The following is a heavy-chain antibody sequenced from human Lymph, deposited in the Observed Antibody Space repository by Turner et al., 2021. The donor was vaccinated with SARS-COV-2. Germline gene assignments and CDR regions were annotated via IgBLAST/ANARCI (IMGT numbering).Heavy chain of an antibody. CDR1: GGSVTRSSYY. CDR2: IYSSGST. Sequence: QVQLQESGPGLVKPSETLSLSCTVSGGSVTRSSYYWGWTRQPPGKGLEWIGNIYSSGSTYYNPSLKSRVTISGDTSKNQFSLKLSSVTAADTAVYYCARQGWLRGYFDYWSQGTLVTVSS. D-gene: IGHD5-18*01. V-gene: IGHV4-39*01. CDR3: ARQGWLRGYFDY. J-gene: IGHJ4*02.